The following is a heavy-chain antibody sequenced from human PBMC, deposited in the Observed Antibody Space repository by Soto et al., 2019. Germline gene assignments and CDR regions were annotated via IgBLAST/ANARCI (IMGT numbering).Heavy chain of an antibody. J-gene: IGHJ4*02. CDR3: ARETYYYDSSGYFIFDY. CDR2: ISYDGSNK. CDR1: GFTFSSYA. Sequence: QVQLVESGGGVVQPGRSLRLSCAASGFTFSSYAMHWVRQAPGKGLEWVAVISYDGSNKYYADSVKDRFTISRDNSKNTLYLQMNSLRAEDTAVYYCARETYYYDSSGYFIFDYWGQGTLVTVSS. D-gene: IGHD3-22*01. V-gene: IGHV3-30-3*01.